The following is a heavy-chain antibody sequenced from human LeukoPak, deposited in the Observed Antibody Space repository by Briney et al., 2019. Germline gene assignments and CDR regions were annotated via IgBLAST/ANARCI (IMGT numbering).Heavy chain of an antibody. CDR2: MNPNSGNT. V-gene: IGHV1-8*01. D-gene: IGHD6-13*01. Sequence: ASVKVSCKASGYTFTSYDINWVRQATGQGLEWMGWMNPNSGNTGYAQKFQGRVTMTRNTSISTAYMELSSLRSEDTAVYYCARAPWYSSSWRGGFDYWGQGTLVTVSS. CDR3: ARAPWYSSSWRGGFDY. J-gene: IGHJ4*02. CDR1: GYTFTSYD.